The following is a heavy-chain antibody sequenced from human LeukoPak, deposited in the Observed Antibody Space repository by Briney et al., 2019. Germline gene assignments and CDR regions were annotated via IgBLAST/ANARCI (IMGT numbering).Heavy chain of an antibody. V-gene: IGHV3-66*01. Sequence: RSGGSLRLSCAASGFTVSSNFMSWVRQAPGKGLEWVSVIYSGGSAYYTDSVKGRFTISRDKSKNTLYLQMNNLRAEDTAVYYCARLHYDSSGYYLPYFDFWGQGALVTVSS. D-gene: IGHD3-22*01. CDR1: GFTVSSNF. CDR3: ARLHYDSSGYYLPYFDF. CDR2: IYSGGSA. J-gene: IGHJ4*02.